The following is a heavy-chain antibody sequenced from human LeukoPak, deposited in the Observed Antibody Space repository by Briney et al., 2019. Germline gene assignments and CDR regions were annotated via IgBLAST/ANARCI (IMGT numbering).Heavy chain of an antibody. CDR1: GGSFSGYY. J-gene: IGHJ3*02. Sequence: SETLSLTCAVYGGSFSGYYWGWIRQPPGKGLEWIGSIYYSGSTYYNPSLKSRVTISVDTSKNQFSLKLSSVTAADTAVYYCARQSIAATGGAFDIWGQGTMVTVSS. D-gene: IGHD6-6*01. CDR2: IYYSGST. V-gene: IGHV4-39*01. CDR3: ARQSIAATGGAFDI.